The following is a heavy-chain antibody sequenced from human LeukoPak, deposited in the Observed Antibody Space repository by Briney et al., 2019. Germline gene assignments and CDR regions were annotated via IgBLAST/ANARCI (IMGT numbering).Heavy chain of an antibody. CDR2: IYYRGST. V-gene: IGHV4-39*07. CDR3: ARDTGSYYFDY. Sequence: PSETLSLTCTVSRGSISSSSYHWGWIRQPPGKGLEWIGSIYYRGSTYYNPSLKSRLTISVDMSKNQFSLKLSSLTAADTAVYYCARDTGSYYFDYWGQGTLVTVSS. CDR1: RGSISSSSYH. D-gene: IGHD1-26*01. J-gene: IGHJ4*02.